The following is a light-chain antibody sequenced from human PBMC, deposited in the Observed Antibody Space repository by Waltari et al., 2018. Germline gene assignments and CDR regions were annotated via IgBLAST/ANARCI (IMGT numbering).Light chain of an antibody. V-gene: IGKV3-20*01. CDR3: QQYGSSPLSIT. CDR1: QSVSSSY. Sequence: EIVLTQSPGTLSLSPGERATLSCRASQSVSSSYLAWYQQKPGQAPRLLIYGASSRATGIPDRVSGSGSGTDFTLTISRLEPEDFAVYYCQQYGSSPLSITFGQGTRLEIK. CDR2: GAS. J-gene: IGKJ5*01.